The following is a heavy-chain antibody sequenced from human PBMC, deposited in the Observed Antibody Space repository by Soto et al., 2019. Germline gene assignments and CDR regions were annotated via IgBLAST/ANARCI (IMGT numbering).Heavy chain of an antibody. Sequence: GGSLRLSCAASGFTFSTYGMHWVRQAPWRGLEWVAFISYDEINKYYADSMKGRLTISRDNSKNTLYLQMNSLRVYDTAVYYCAKDWLYSDGSSGIIDSWGQGTLVTVSS. D-gene: IGHD3-22*01. CDR3: AKDWLYSDGSSGIIDS. CDR1: GFTFSTYG. J-gene: IGHJ5*01. V-gene: IGHV3-30*18. CDR2: ISYDEINK.